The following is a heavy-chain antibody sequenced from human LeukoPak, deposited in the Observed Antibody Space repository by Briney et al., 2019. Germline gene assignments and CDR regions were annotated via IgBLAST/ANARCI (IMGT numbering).Heavy chain of an antibody. CDR1: GGSISSGGYY. CDR3: ARGENYSYGYVVSRTNWFDP. J-gene: IGHJ5*02. D-gene: IGHD5-18*01. Sequence: TTSQTLSLTCTVSGGSISSGGYYWSWIRRHPGKGLEWIGYIYYSGSTYYNPSLKSRVTISVDTSKNQFSLKLSSVTAADTAVYYCARGENYSYGYVVSRTNWFDPWGQGTLVTVSS. V-gene: IGHV4-31*03. CDR2: IYYSGST.